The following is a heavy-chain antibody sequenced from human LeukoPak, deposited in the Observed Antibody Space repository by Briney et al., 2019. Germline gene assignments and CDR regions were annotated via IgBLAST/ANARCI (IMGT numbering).Heavy chain of an antibody. J-gene: IGHJ5*02. V-gene: IGHV1-2*02. CDR3: ARRPPYYGSGTSNWFDP. Sequence: ASVKASCKASGYAFLGYYIHWVRRAPGQGLEWMGWINPSNGVTKYAQKFQGRVTLTRDTSTSTAYMGLTSLTSDDTAVYYCARRPPYYGSGTSNWFDPWGQGTLVTVSS. CDR2: INPSNGVT. D-gene: IGHD3-10*01. CDR1: GYAFLGYY.